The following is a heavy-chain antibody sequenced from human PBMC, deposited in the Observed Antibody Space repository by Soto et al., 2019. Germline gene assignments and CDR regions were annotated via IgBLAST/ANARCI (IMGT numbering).Heavy chain of an antibody. CDR3: ARRLFGSGWTLDA. J-gene: IGHJ5*02. CDR1: GASITTYY. D-gene: IGHD6-19*01. V-gene: IGHV4-59*01. Sequence: PSETLSLTCDVSGASITTYYWTWIWQAPGTGLERIGNVYHTGSTDYNSSLTSRVTISVDTSKNQFSLNMNSVTAADTAVYYCARRLFGSGWTLDAWGQGALVTVSS. CDR2: VYHTGST.